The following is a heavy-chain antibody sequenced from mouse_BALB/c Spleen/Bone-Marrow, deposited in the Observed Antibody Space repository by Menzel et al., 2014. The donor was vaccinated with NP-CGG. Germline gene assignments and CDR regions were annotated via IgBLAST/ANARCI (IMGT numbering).Heavy chain of an antibody. D-gene: IGHD2-10*02. V-gene: IGHV14-3*02. CDR2: IDPANGNT. J-gene: IGHJ4*01. CDR3: ARGIFLYGNFLLDY. CDR1: GFNTKDTY. Sequence: EVQLQQSGPELVKPGASVKLSCTASGFNTKDTYMHWVKQRPEQGLEWIGRIDPANGNTKYDPKFQGKATITADTSSNTAYLQLSSLTSEDTAVYYCARGIFLYGNFLLDYWGQGTSVTVSS.